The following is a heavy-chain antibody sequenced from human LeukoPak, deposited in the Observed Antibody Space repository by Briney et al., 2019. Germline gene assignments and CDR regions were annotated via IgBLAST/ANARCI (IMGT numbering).Heavy chain of an antibody. CDR2: IYYSGST. CDR3: AREAPTFGVAPFDY. D-gene: IGHD3-3*01. V-gene: IGHV4-59*01. Sequence: SETLSLTCTVSGGSISSYYWSWIRQPPGKGLEWIGYIYYSGSTNYNPSLKSRVTISVDTSKNQFSLKLSSVTAADTAVYYCAREAPTFGVAPFDYWGQGTLVTVSS. CDR1: GGSISSYY. J-gene: IGHJ4*02.